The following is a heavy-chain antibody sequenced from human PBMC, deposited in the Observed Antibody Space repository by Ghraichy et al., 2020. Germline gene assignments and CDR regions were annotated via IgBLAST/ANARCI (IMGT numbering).Heavy chain of an antibody. CDR3: AKGNIKTLGAYSGSYYEGGE. CDR1: GFTFSSYA. D-gene: IGHD1-26*01. Sequence: GGSLRLSCAASGFTFSSYAMSWVRQAPGKGLEWVSAISGSGGSTYYADSVKGRFTISRDNSKNTLYLQMNSLRAEDTAVYYCAKGNIKTLGAYSGSYYEGGEWGQGTLVTVSS. J-gene: IGHJ4*02. V-gene: IGHV3-23*01. CDR2: ISGSGGST.